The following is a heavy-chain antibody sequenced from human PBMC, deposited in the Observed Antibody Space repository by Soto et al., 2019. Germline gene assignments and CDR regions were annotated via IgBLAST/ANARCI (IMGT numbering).Heavy chain of an antibody. CDR1: GDSINSDKYY. CDR2: IYFRGNT. Sequence: SETLSLTCSVSGDSINSDKYYWGWIRQPPGKGLEWIGSIYFRGNTYYNPSLQTRVTISLDKSKSQFSLKLNSVTAADTAVYYCAREVMVYDNYFDYWGQGTLVTVSS. V-gene: IGHV4-39*02. J-gene: IGHJ4*02. CDR3: AREVMVYDNYFDY. D-gene: IGHD2-8*01.